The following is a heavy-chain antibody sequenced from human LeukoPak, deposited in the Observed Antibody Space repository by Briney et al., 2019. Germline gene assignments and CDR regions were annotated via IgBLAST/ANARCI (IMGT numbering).Heavy chain of an antibody. V-gene: IGHV3-30*02. D-gene: IGHD1-26*01. CDR3: ARGPRGSYIHYYYYMDV. Sequence: GGSLRLSCAASAFTFSSYGMHWVRQAPGKGLEWVAFIRYDGSSTGYADSVKGRFTISRDNAKNSLYLQMNSLRAEDTALYYCARGPRGSYIHYYYYMDVWGKGTTVTVSS. CDR1: AFTFSSYG. CDR2: IRYDGSST. J-gene: IGHJ6*03.